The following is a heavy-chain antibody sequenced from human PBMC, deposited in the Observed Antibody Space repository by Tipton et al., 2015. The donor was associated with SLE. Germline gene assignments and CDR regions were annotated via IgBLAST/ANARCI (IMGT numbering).Heavy chain of an antibody. D-gene: IGHD3-3*01. Sequence: TLSLTCTVSGDSISSYYWSWIRQPPGKGLEWIGYIYHSGSTNYNPSLKSRVTISVDTSKNQFSLKLSSVTAADTAVYYCARGPDDFWSGYSEMDVWGKGTTVTISS. CDR2: IYHSGST. CDR1: GDSISSYY. CDR3: ARGPDDFWSGYSEMDV. V-gene: IGHV4-59*08. J-gene: IGHJ6*04.